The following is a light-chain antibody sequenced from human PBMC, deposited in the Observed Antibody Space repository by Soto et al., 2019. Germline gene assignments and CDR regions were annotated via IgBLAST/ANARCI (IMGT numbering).Light chain of an antibody. CDR1: QTVSSN. Sequence: EIVMTQSPATLSVSPGERATLSCRASQTVSSNLAWYQQKPGQAPRHLIHGASTRAAGIPARFSGSGSGTEFTLTISSLQSEDFAVYYCQQYNDWPPFTVGPGTRVDIK. V-gene: IGKV3-15*01. J-gene: IGKJ3*01. CDR3: QQYNDWPPFT. CDR2: GAS.